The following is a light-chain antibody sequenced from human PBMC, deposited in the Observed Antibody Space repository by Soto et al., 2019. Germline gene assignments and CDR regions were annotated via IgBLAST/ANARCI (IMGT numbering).Light chain of an antibody. CDR1: QSISSY. Sequence: DIQMTQSPSSLSAFVGDRVTITCLTSQSISSYLNWYQQKPGKAPSLLIYAASSLQSGVPSRFSGSGSGTDFTLTINSLQPEDFATYYCQQTYSTPLTFGGGTKVEIK. V-gene: IGKV1-39*01. CDR2: AAS. J-gene: IGKJ4*01. CDR3: QQTYSTPLT.